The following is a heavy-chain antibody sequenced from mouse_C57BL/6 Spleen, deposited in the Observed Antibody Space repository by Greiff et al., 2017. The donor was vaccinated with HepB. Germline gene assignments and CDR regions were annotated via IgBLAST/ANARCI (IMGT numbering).Heavy chain of an antibody. J-gene: IGHJ2*01. D-gene: IGHD2-3*01. CDR1: GYSITSGYY. CDR2: ISYDGSN. CDR3: ARRGYYEDY. Sequence: EVKLLESGPGLVKPSQSLSLTCSVTGYSITSGYYWNWIRQFPGNKLEWMGYISYDGSNNYNPSLKNRISITRDTSKNQFFLKLNSVTTEDTATYYCARRGYYEDYWGQGTTLTVSS. V-gene: IGHV3-6*01.